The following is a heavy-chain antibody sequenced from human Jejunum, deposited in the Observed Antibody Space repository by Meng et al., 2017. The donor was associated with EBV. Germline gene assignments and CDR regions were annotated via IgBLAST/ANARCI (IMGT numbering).Heavy chain of an antibody. V-gene: IGHV3-74*01. Sequence: VWRVGVGGGLVQPGGSLSLSCAASGFSFIHYWMHWVRQVPGKGLVWVSRINSDGRNSAYADSVKGRFTISRDNAENTLYLQMDSLRGEDTAVYYCAREGSEWHDVADYWGQGTLVTVSS. J-gene: IGHJ4*02. CDR1: GFSFIHYW. D-gene: IGHD1-1*01. CDR3: AREGSEWHDVADY. CDR2: INSDGRNS.